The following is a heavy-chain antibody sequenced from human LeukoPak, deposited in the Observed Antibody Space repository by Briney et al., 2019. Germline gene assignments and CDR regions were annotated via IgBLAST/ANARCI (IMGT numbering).Heavy chain of an antibody. CDR3: VRRSGSYYFDY. Sequence: ASVKVSCKASGYTLTSYAISWVRQAPGHELEWMGWISAYNGNTNYAQKLQGRVTMTTDISTSTAYMELRTLRSDDTAVYYCVRRSGSYYFDYWGQGTLVTVSS. CDR1: GYTLTSYA. D-gene: IGHD1-26*01. V-gene: IGHV1-18*01. CDR2: ISAYNGNT. J-gene: IGHJ4*02.